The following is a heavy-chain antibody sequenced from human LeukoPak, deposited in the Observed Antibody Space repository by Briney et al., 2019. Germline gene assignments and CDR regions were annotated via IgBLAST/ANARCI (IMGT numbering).Heavy chain of an antibody. CDR3: VREARESGGFDY. J-gene: IGHJ4*02. Sequence: GGSLRLSCAASGFTFSPYTMNWVRQAPGKGLEWVSSISSSSSFIYYADSVKGRFTISRDNAKNSLYLQMNSLRAEDTAVYYCVREARESGGFDYWGQGTLVTVSS. D-gene: IGHD2-15*01. CDR2: ISSSSSFI. CDR1: GFTFSPYT. V-gene: IGHV3-21*01.